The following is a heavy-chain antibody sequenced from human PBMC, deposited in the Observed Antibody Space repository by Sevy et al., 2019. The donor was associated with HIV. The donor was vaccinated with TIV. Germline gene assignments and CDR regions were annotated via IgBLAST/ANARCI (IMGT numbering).Heavy chain of an antibody. CDR2: ISHDGSNN. CDR1: GFTFSRYG. V-gene: IGHV3-30*18. D-gene: IGHD4-17*01. J-gene: IGHJ3*02. CDR3: AKSDATVTPFYAFDM. Sequence: GGSLRLSCAASGFTFSRYGIHWVRQAPGKGLEWVALISHDGSNNYYIDSVEGRFTISRDNSKNTLYLQMSSLRVEDTAVYYCAKSDATVTPFYAFDMWGQGTLVTVSS.